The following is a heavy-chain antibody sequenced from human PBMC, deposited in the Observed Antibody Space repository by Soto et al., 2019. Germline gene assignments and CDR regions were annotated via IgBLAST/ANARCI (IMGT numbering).Heavy chain of an antibody. J-gene: IGHJ4*02. V-gene: IGHV3-30*03. CDR3: ARELDIPPDYYFDY. CDR2: ISYDGRHQ. CDR1: GFTFGSYG. D-gene: IGHD5-12*01. Sequence: QVRLVESGGDLVQPGRSLRLSCAASGFTFGSYGMHWVRQAPGKGLEWVAMISYDGRHQYYADSVKGRFTISRDNFKDTLYLQMNGLTPEDTAIYFRARELDIPPDYYFDYWGQGNLVTVSS.